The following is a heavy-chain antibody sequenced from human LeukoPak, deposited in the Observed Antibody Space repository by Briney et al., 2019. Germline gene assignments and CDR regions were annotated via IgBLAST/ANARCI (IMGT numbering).Heavy chain of an antibody. CDR2: INWNGGST. Sequence: TGGSLRLSSAASGFTFDDYGMSWVRQAPGKGLEWVSGINWNGGSTGYADSVKGRFTISRDNAKNSLYLQMNSLRAEDTALYYCARSSGSSGLDAFDIWGQGTMVTVSS. V-gene: IGHV3-20*03. CDR1: GFTFDDYG. D-gene: IGHD1-26*01. J-gene: IGHJ3*02. CDR3: ARSSGSSGLDAFDI.